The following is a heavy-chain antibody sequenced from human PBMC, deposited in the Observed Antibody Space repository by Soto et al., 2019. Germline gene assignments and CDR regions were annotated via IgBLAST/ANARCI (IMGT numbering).Heavy chain of an antibody. J-gene: IGHJ6*02. D-gene: IGHD3-16*01. CDR3: GRTGDSGGMDV. CDR2: ISFDGSNK. V-gene: IGHV3-30*03. Sequence: GGSLRLSCAASGFTFSSYGMHWVRQAPGKGLEWVAVISFDGSNKYYADSVKGRFTISRDNFNNTLYLQMNSLRVEDTAVYYCGRTGDSGGMDVWGQGTTVTVSS. CDR1: GFTFSSYG.